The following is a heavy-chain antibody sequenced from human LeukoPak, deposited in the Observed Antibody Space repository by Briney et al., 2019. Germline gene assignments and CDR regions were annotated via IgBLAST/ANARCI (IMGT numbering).Heavy chain of an antibody. CDR2: SYSSGTT. CDR3: ARARREMVDY. J-gene: IGHJ4*02. D-gene: IGHD5-24*01. Sequence: ASPSLSLTRTVSGYSISSGYYWGWSRQPPGKGLEWIGSSYSSGTTYYNPSLKSRVTISVDTSKMQFHLKLSSVAAADAAVYYCARARREMVDYWGQGTLVTVSS. V-gene: IGHV4-38-2*02. CDR1: GYSISSGYY.